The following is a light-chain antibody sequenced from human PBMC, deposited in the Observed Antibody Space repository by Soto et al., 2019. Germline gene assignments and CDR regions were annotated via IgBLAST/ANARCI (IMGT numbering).Light chain of an antibody. V-gene: IGKV3-20*01. CDR2: GAS. CDR3: QQYGSSPPLT. CDR1: QSISSSF. J-gene: IGKJ4*01. Sequence: EFVLTQSPGKLSLSPGERATLSCRASQSISSSFLAWYQQKPGQAPRLLIYGASSRGTGIPDRFSGSGSWTDFTLTISRLETEDFAVYYCQQYGSSPPLTFGGGTKVEIK.